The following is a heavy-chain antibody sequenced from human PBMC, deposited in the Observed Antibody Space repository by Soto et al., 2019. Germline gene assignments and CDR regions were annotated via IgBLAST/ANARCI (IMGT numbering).Heavy chain of an antibody. D-gene: IGHD6-25*01. V-gene: IGHV1-69*13. Sequence: SVKVSCKASGGTFGSNAISWVRQAPGQGLEWMGGIIPMFDIVHFAQKFQGRVTITADEFTSTAYMELRSLRYEDTAVYYCAREAANEYSDYWGQGTPVPVSS. CDR3: AREAANEYSDY. CDR2: IIPMFDIV. CDR1: GGTFGSNA. J-gene: IGHJ4*02.